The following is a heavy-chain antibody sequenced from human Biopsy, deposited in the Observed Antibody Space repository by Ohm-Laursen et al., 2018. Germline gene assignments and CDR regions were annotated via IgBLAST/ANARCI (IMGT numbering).Heavy chain of an antibody. CDR1: GDSISSDYY. J-gene: IGHJ4*02. CDR2: MHHSGPT. CDR3: TRKPNSLYYFDH. V-gene: IGHV4-30-4*02. Sequence: SDTLSLTCTVSGDSISSDYYWTWIRQVPGEGLEWIAYMHHSGPTYTYYNPSLKGRVAISVEVSKNQFSLKVGSVTAADTAVYFCTRKPNSLYYFDHWGQGTLVTVSS. D-gene: IGHD1-14*01.